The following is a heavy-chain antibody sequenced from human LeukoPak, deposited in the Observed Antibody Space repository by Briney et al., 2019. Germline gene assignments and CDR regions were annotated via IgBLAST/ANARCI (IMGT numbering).Heavy chain of an antibody. CDR2: INPNSGGI. D-gene: IGHD3-3*01. V-gene: IGHV1-2*06. CDR3: ARATRVEDFWSGYSLDY. J-gene: IGHJ4*02. CDR1: GYTFTGYY. Sequence: ASVKVSCKASGYTFTGYYMHWVRQAPGQGLEWMGRINPNSGGINYAQKFQGRVTMTRDTSTSTVYMELSSLRSEDTAVYYCARATRVEDFWSGYSLDYWGQGTLVTVSS.